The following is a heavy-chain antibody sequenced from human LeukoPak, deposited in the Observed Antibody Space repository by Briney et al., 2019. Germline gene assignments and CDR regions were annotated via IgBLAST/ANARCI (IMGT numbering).Heavy chain of an antibody. J-gene: IGHJ4*02. Sequence: GGSLRLSCAASGFISSLYGMHWVRQAPGKGLECVAFIGFAGTEIRYADSVKGRFTISSDNSNNTLYLQMSGLRGEDTAVYYCAKRGRDSPGYYNFFDYWGQGTLVSVSS. D-gene: IGHD3-22*01. CDR2: IGFAGTEI. V-gene: IGHV3-30*02. CDR3: AKRGRDSPGYYNFFDY. CDR1: GFISSLYG.